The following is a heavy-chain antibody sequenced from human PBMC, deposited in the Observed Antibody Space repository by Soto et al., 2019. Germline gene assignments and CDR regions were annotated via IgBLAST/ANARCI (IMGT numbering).Heavy chain of an antibody. V-gene: IGHV3-23*01. CDR3: AKDRPVDGDYIRYAFDL. CDR1: GFTFSSYA. CDR2: ISGSGGST. J-gene: IGHJ3*01. D-gene: IGHD4-17*01. Sequence: EVQLLESGGGLVQPGGSLRLSCAASGFTFSSYAMSWVRQAPGKGLEWVSAISGSGGSTYYADYGKGRFTISRDNSKNTLYLQMNSLRAEDTAVYYCAKDRPVDGDYIRYAFDLWGQGTMVTVSS.